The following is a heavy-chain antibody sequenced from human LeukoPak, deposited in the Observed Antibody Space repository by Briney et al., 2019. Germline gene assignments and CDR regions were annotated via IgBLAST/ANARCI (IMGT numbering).Heavy chain of an antibody. V-gene: IGHV3-30-3*01. CDR3: ARLLSGN. CDR1: GFTFSSYA. CDR2: VSYDGSNK. Sequence: GGSLRLSCAASGFTFSSYAMHWVRQAPGKGLEWVAVVSYDGSNKYYADSVKGRFTISRDNSKNTLYLQMNSLRAEDTAVYYCARLLSGNWGQGTLVTVSS. D-gene: IGHD2-15*01. J-gene: IGHJ4*02.